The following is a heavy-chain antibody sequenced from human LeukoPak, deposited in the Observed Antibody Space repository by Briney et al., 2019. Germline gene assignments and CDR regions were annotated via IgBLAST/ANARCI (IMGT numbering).Heavy chain of an antibody. CDR2: IIPIFGTA. V-gene: IGHV1-69*05. D-gene: IGHD3-16*01. CDR1: GGTFSSYA. CDR3: ARTRELGELSY. Sequence: SVKVSCKASGGTFSSYAISWVRQAPGQGLEWMGGIIPIFGTANYAQKFQGRVTITTGESTSTAYVELSSLRSEDTAVYYCARTRELGELSYWGQGTLVTVSS. J-gene: IGHJ4*02.